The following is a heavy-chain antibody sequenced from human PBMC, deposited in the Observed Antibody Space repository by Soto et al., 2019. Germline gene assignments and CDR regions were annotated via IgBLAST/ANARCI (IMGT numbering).Heavy chain of an antibody. CDR1: GGSFSGYY. J-gene: IGHJ1*01. D-gene: IGHD5-12*01. Sequence: SETLSLTCAVYGGSFSGYYWSWIRQPPGKGLEWIGEINHSGSTNYNPSLKRRVTISVDTSKNQFSLKLSSVTAADTAVYYCARGSKRGYSGYAYWGQGTLVTVPS. CDR2: INHSGST. V-gene: IGHV4-34*01. CDR3: ARGSKRGYSGYAY.